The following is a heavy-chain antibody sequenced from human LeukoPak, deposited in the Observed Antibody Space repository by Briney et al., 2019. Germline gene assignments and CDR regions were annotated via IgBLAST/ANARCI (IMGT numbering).Heavy chain of an antibody. J-gene: IGHJ4*02. CDR2: ISYDGSNK. CDR1: GFTFSIYA. V-gene: IGHV3-30*04. CDR3: ARGYSSGWYGDY. D-gene: IGHD6-19*01. Sequence: GGSLRLSCAASGFTFSIYAMHWVRQAPGKGLEWVAVISYDGSNKYYADSVKGRFTIARDNAKNTLYLQMNSLRDEDTAVYYCARGYSSGWYGDYWGQGTLVTVSS.